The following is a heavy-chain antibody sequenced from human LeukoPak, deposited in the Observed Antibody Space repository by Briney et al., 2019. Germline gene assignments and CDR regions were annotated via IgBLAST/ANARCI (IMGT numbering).Heavy chain of an antibody. D-gene: IGHD1-1*01. J-gene: IGHJ4*02. CDR2: ISSGGGTI. V-gene: IGHV3-23*01. CDR1: GFTFSSYA. Sequence: PGGSLRLSCTASGFTFSSYAMNWVRQAPGKGLDWVSAISSGGGTIYYADSVKGRFTISRDNSKNTLYLQLNGLRAEDTAVYYCAKNPSTTNSGVHYDYWGQGALVTVSS. CDR3: AKNPSTTNSGVHYDY.